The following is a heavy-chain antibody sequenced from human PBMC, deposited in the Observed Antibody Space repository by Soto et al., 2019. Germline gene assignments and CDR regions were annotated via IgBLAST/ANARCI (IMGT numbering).Heavy chain of an antibody. CDR2: IYYTGST. D-gene: IGHD6-19*01. J-gene: IGHJ6*02. CDR3: ASSPVTGIYYAMDV. Sequence: PSETLSLTCTVSGGSISSGGYYWSWIRQQPGKGLEWIGNIYYTGSTHYDPSLKSRITISLDTSKNQISLKLSSVTAADTAVYYCASSPVTGIYYAMDVWGQGTTVT. V-gene: IGHV4-31*03. CDR1: GGSISSGGYY.